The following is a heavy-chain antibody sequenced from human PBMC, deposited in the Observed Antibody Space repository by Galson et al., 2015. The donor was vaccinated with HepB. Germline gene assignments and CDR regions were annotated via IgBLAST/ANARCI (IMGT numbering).Heavy chain of an antibody. CDR1: GFSFSTYG. D-gene: IGHD1-26*01. CDR2: ISYDGINK. Sequence: SLRLSCAVSGFSFSTYGMHWVRQAPGKGLEWVAVISYDGINKKYRDSVKGRFTISRDNSKNTLDLQMNSLRPEDTAVYYCAKGFGTYSAYYYGMDVWGQGTTVTVSS. V-gene: IGHV3-30*18. J-gene: IGHJ6*02. CDR3: AKGFGTYSAYYYGMDV.